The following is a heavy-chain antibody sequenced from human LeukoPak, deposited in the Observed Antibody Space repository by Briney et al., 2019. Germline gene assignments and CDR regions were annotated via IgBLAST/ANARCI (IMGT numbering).Heavy chain of an antibody. CDR3: ARAGSAMHYYYYMDV. CDR2: INPNSGDT. J-gene: IGHJ6*03. D-gene: IGHD2-2*01. CDR1: GYTFTGYY. V-gene: IGHV1-2*02. Sequence: ASVKVSCKASGYTFTGYYMHWVRQAPGQGLEWMGWINPNSGDTKYAQKFQGRVTMTRDTSISTAYMELSRLRSDDTAVYYCARAGSAMHYYYYMDVWGKGTTVTISS.